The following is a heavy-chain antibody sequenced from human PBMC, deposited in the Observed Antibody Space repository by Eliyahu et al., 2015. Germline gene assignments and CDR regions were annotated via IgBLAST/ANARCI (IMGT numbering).Heavy chain of an antibody. J-gene: IGHJ6*02. CDR1: GGSISXADYY. CDR3: ARGAIAARAGGLDV. D-gene: IGHD6-6*01. CDR2: ISYSGTT. Sequence: QVQLQESGPGLVKPSQTLSLTCTVSGGSISXADYYWTWVRQPPGKGPEWIGYISYSGTTYYNPSLKSQVIISLDTSKNRFSLTLSSVTAADTAVYYCARGAIAARAGGLDVWGPGTTVTVSS. V-gene: IGHV4-30-4*01.